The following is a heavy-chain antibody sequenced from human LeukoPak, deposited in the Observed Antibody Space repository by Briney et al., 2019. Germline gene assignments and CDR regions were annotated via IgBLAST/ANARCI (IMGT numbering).Heavy chain of an antibody. D-gene: IGHD1-26*01. CDR2: ISAYNGNT. J-gene: IGHJ3*02. V-gene: IGHV1-18*01. Sequence: ASVKVSCKASGYTFTSYGISWVRQAPGQGLEWMGWISAYNGNTNYAQKLQGRVTMTTDTSTSTAYMELRSLRSDDTAVYYCARDHSGSPIGAFDIWGQGTMVTVSS. CDR3: ARDHSGSPIGAFDI. CDR1: GYTFTSYG.